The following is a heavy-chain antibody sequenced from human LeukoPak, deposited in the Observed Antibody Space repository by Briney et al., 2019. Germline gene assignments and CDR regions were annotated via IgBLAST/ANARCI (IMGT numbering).Heavy chain of an antibody. J-gene: IGHJ4*02. D-gene: IGHD6-19*01. CDR1: GGSISSSNW. CDR3: ALILTNSSGWYFDY. V-gene: IGHV4-4*02. CDR2: IYHSGST. Sequence: SETLSLTCAVSGGSISSSNWWSWVRQPPGKGLEWIGEIYHSGSTNYNPSLKSRVTISVDKSKNQFSLKLSSVTAADTAVYYCALILTNSSGWYFDYWGQGTLVTVSS.